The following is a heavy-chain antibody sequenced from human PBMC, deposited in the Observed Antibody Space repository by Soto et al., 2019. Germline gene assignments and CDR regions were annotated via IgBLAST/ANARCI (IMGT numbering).Heavy chain of an antibody. J-gene: IGHJ4*01. D-gene: IGHD3-9*01. Sequence: PSKTLSLTCTVSGGSISSSSYYWGWIRQPPGKGLEWIGSIYYSGSTYYNPSLKSRVTISVDTSKNQFSLKLSSVTAADTAVYYCARRPGNYDILTGYYFSYFDYWGHGTLVTVSS. CDR1: GGSISSSSYY. CDR3: ARRPGNYDILTGYYFSYFDY. CDR2: IYYSGST. V-gene: IGHV4-39*01.